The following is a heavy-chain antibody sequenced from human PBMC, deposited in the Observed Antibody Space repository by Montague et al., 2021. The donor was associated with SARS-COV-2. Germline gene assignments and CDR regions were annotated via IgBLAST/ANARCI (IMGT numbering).Heavy chain of an antibody. J-gene: IGHJ3*02. D-gene: IGHD3-22*01. Sequence: TLSLTCTVSGGSISSGGYYWSWIRQHPGQGPEWIGYISCSGSTYSNPSLKGRVTISVATSKNQFSLNLSSVTAADTAVYYCASERRGRMLVVVCRHAFDIWGQGTMVTVSS. CDR3: ASERRGRMLVVVCRHAFDI. CDR2: ISCSGST. CDR1: GGSISSGGYY. V-gene: IGHV4-31*03.